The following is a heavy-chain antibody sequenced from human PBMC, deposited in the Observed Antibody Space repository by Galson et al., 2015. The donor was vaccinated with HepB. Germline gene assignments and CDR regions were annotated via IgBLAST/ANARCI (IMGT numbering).Heavy chain of an antibody. CDR1: GFTFNGYS. CDR2: ISSSSSTTI. V-gene: IGHV3-48*04. CDR3: ARERGSIFSQLYYFDY. J-gene: IGHJ4*02. D-gene: IGHD3-16*01. Sequence: SLRLSCAASGFTFNGYSMNWVRLAPGKGLEWLSYISSSSSTTIYYADSVKGRFTISRDNAKSSLYLQMNSLRAEDTAVYYCARERGSIFSQLYYFDYWGQGALVTVSS.